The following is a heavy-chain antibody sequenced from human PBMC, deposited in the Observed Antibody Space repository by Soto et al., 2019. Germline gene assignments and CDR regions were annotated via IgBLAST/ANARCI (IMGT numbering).Heavy chain of an antibody. CDR2: ISHNGGVT. V-gene: IGHV3-64D*06. J-gene: IGHJ4*01. CDR3: VKDRYIDY. CDR1: GFTLTTYA. Sequence: LRLSCSASGFTLTTYAMHWVRQAPGKGLEYVSSISHNGGVTYYPDSVKGRFTISRDNSKNTLYLQMSSLRVEDTAVYYCVKDRYIDYWGQGTLVTVSS.